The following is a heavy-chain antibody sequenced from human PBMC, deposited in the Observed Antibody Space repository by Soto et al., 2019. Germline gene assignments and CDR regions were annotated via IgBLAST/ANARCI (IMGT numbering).Heavy chain of an antibody. J-gene: IGHJ4*02. CDR3: ARAPRQLYFYDSSGYYDN. D-gene: IGHD3-22*01. Sequence: GGSLRLSCAASGFTFMGHGGSWVRQAPGKGLEWVANIKKDGSEKYYVDSAKGRFTISRDNAKNSLYLQMNSLRAEDTAMYYCARAPRQLYFYDSSGYYDNWGQGTLVTVSS. V-gene: IGHV3-7*01. CDR1: GFTFMGHG. CDR2: IKKDGSEK.